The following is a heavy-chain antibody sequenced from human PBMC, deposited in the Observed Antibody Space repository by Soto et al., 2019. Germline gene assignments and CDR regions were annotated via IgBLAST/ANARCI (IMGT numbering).Heavy chain of an antibody. CDR2: ISYDGGNK. CDR1: GFTFSSYA. V-gene: IGHV3-30-3*01. J-gene: IGHJ6*02. CDR3: AREELQHHYYSYGMAV. Sequence: SLRLSCAASGFTFSSYAMHWVRQAPGKGLEWVAVISYDGGNKYYADSVKGRFTISRDNSKNTLYLQMNSLRAEDTAVYYCAREELQHHYYSYGMAVWGPGTSVSV. D-gene: IGHD6-13*01.